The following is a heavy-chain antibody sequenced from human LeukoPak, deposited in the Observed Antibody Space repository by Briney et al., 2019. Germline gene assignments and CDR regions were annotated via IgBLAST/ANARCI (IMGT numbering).Heavy chain of an antibody. CDR2: IIPIFGTA. CDR3: ARDVYGGKVYYYYMDV. Sequence: GASVKVSCKASGGTFSSYAISWVRQAPGQGLEWMGGIIPIFGTANYAQKFQGRVTITTDESTSTAYMELSSLRSEDTAVYYCARDVYGGKVYYYYMDVWGKGTTVTVSS. D-gene: IGHD4-23*01. CDR1: GGTFSSYA. J-gene: IGHJ6*03. V-gene: IGHV1-69*05.